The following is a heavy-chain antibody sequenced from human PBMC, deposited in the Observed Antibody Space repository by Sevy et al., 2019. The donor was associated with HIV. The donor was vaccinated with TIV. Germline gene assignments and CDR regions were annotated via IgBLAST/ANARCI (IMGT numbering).Heavy chain of an antibody. CDR1: GFTFSSYG. J-gene: IGHJ6*02. D-gene: IGHD6-6*01. Sequence: GGSLRLSCAASGFTFSSYGMHWVRQAPGKGLDWAAVISYDGTNKYYADSVKGRFTIFRDNSKNTLYLQMNSLRVEDTAVYYCAKEEYSSNSNSYYGMDVWGQGTTVTVSS. CDR3: AKEEYSSNSNSYYGMDV. CDR2: ISYDGTNK. V-gene: IGHV3-30*18.